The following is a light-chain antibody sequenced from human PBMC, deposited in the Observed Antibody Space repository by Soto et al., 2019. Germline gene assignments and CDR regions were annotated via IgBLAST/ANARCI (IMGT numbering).Light chain of an antibody. CDR3: QQYNNWWT. CDR1: QSINSN. Sequence: VMTQSPATLSVSPGERATLSCRASQSINSNLAWYQQRPGQAPRPLIYGASTRATGIPARFSGSGSGTEFTLTISSLQSEDFAVYYCQQYNNWWTFGQGTKVEIK. J-gene: IGKJ1*01. CDR2: GAS. V-gene: IGKV3-15*01.